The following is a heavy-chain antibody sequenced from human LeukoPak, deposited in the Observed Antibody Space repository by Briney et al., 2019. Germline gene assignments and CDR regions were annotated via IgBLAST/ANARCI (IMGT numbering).Heavy chain of an antibody. CDR3: ARPVTVVTPVWYFDL. CDR2: IYHSGST. Sequence: SETLSLTCAVSGYSISSGYYWGWIRQPPGKGLEWIGSIYHSGSTYYNPSLKSRVTISVDTSKNQFSLKLSSVTAADTAVYYCARPVTVVTPVWYFDLWGRGTLVTVSS. D-gene: IGHD4-23*01. V-gene: IGHV4-38-2*01. CDR1: GYSISSGYY. J-gene: IGHJ2*01.